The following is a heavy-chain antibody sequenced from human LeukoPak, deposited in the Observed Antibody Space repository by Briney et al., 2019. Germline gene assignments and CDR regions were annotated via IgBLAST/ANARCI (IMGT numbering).Heavy chain of an antibody. CDR1: GFIFRNYW. CDR3: ARIITMIVVVPGDD. CDR2: IKQDGSET. J-gene: IGHJ4*02. Sequence: PGGSLRLSCAASGFIFRNYWMTWVRQTPGKGLEWVANIKQDGSETHYLDSVKGRFTISRDNAKNSLYLQMNSLRAEDTAVYYCARIITMIVVVPGDDWGQGTLVTVSS. D-gene: IGHD3-22*01. V-gene: IGHV3-7*03.